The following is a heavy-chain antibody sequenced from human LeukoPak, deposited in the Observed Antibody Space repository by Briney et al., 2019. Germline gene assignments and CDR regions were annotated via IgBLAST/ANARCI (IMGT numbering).Heavy chain of an antibody. CDR3: AKVASAFDI. Sequence: GGSLRLSCAASGFTFSNAWMNWVRQAPGKGLEWVSAISGSGGSTYYADSVKGRFTISRDNSKNTLYLQMNSLRAEDTAVYYCAKVASAFDIWGQGTMVTVSS. CDR2: ISGSGGST. CDR1: GFTFSNAW. V-gene: IGHV3-23*01. J-gene: IGHJ3*02.